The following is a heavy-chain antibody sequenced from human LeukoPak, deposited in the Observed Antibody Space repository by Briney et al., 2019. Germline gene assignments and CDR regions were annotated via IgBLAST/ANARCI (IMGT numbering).Heavy chain of an antibody. J-gene: IGHJ6*02. D-gene: IGHD3-10*01. Sequence: GESLKISCKSSGYSFTSYWIGWVRQMPGKGLEWMGIIYPGDSDTRYSPSFQGQVTISADKSISTAYLQWSSLKASDTAMYYCARHWADDSDSIYGYYGMDVWGQGTTVTVSS. V-gene: IGHV5-51*01. CDR2: IYPGDSDT. CDR1: GYSFTSYW. CDR3: ARHWADDSDSIYGYYGMDV.